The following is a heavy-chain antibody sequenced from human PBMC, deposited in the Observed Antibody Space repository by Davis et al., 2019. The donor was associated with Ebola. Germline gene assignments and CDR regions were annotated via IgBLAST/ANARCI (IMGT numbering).Heavy chain of an antibody. CDR3: ASWATGYSTLYYNDLDV. D-gene: IGHD3-9*01. J-gene: IGHJ6*02. CDR1: GGSISSGSYY. Sequence: PSETLSLTCTVSGGSISSGSYYWSWIRQPAGRGLEWIGHIYTSGNTYYSPSVKSRVTISVDTSKNQFSLRLSSVTAADTAVYYCASWATGYSTLYYNDLDVWGQGTTVTVSS. V-gene: IGHV4-61*09. CDR2: IYTSGNT.